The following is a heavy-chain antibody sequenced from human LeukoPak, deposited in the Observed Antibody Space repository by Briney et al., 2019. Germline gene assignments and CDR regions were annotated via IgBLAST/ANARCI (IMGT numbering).Heavy chain of an antibody. D-gene: IGHD2-2*01. J-gene: IGHJ4*02. V-gene: IGHV3-21*01. Sequence: GGSLRLSCAASGFTFSSYSMNWVRQAPGKGLEWVSSISSGSSYIYYADSVKGRFTISRDNAKNSLYLQMNSLRAEDTAVYYCAKAQDIVVVPAAMDYWGQGTLVTVSS. CDR1: GFTFSSYS. CDR2: ISSGSSYI. CDR3: AKAQDIVVVPAAMDY.